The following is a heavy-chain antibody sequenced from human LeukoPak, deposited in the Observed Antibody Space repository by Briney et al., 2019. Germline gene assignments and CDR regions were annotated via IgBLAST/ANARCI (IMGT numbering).Heavy chain of an antibody. J-gene: IGHJ4*02. D-gene: IGHD1-26*01. V-gene: IGHV4-59*12. CDR2: IYYSGST. CDR1: GGSSSSYY. CDR3: ARGGSGSGSYSAYFDY. Sequence: SSETLSLTCTVSGGSSSSYYWSWIRQPPGKGLEWSGYIYYSGSTNYNPSLKSRVTISVDTSKNQFSLKLSSVTAADTAVYYCARGGSGSGSYSAYFDYWGQGTLVTVPS.